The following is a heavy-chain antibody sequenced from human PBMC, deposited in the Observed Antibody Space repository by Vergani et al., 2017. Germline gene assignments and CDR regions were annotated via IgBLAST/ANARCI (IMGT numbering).Heavy chain of an antibody. Sequence: QEQLLQSGGGVVQPGGSLRLSCATSGFSFNTYGAHWVRQAPGKGLEWVAFIGYDGRIKYNVDSVKGRFTISRDTSKKTLSLQMRSLRADDTAVYYCAKDGRENSDYGYFDYWGQGTLVTVSS. J-gene: IGHJ4*02. CDR1: GFSFNTYG. CDR3: AKDGRENSDYGYFDY. D-gene: IGHD4-17*01. CDR2: IGYDGRIK. V-gene: IGHV3-30*02.